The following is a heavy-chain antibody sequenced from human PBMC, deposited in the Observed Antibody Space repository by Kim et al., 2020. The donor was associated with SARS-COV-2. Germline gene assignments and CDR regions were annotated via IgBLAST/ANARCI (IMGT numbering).Heavy chain of an antibody. J-gene: IGHJ4*02. V-gene: IGHV4-31*03. CDR2: IYYSGST. Sequence: SETLSLTCTVSGGSISSGGYYWSWIRQHPGKGLEWIGYIYYSGSTYYNPSLKSRVTISVDTSKNQFSLKLSSVTAADTAVYYCARVEVVVVPAAGYFDYWGQGTLVTVSS. D-gene: IGHD2-2*01. CDR1: GGSISSGGYY. CDR3: ARVEVVVVPAAGYFDY.